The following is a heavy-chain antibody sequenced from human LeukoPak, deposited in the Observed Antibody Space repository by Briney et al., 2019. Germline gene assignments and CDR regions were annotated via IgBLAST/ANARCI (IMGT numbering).Heavy chain of an antibody. J-gene: IGHJ4*02. V-gene: IGHV3-23*01. D-gene: IGHD1-26*01. CDR3: AKDWPLVGAPVGH. Sequence: GGSLSLSCAASGFTFSDYVMGWVRQAPGKGLEWVSGINDSGGSTKYADSVKGRFTISRDNSKNTLYLQMNSLRAEDTAVYYCAKDWPLVGAPVGHWGQGTLVTVSS. CDR1: GFTFSDYV. CDR2: INDSGGST.